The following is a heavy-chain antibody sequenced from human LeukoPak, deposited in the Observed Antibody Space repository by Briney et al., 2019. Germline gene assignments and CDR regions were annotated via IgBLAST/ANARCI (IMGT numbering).Heavy chain of an antibody. J-gene: IGHJ4*02. D-gene: IGHD4-17*01. CDR3: AIFQGTYGDNENDY. CDR2: IIPMINTP. CDR1: GGTSISYA. Sequence: SVTVSCKASGGTSISYAITWVRQAPGKGLEWMGGIIPMINTPKYAQKFQGRVSITADESTSTGYMEVSSLRSEDTAVYYCAIFQGTYGDNENDYWGQGTLVTVSS. V-gene: IGHV1-69*13.